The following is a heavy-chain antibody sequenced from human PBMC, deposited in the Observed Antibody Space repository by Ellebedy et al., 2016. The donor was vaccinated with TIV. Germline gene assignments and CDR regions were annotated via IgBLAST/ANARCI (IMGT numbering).Heavy chain of an antibody. CDR3: ARLADY. V-gene: IGHV3-66*01. J-gene: IGHJ4*02. Sequence: PGGSLRLSCSASGFTVSGTHMSWVRQAPGKGLEWVSVSDAGGNTYYADSVKDRFTFSRDNSKNTLYLQMNGLRVEDTAVYYCARLADYWGQGTLVTVSS. CDR2: SDAGGNT. D-gene: IGHD6-13*01. CDR1: GFTVSGTH.